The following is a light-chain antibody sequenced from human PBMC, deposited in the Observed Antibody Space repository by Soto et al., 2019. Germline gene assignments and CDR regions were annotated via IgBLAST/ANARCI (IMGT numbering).Light chain of an antibody. CDR1: SSDVGGYNY. J-gene: IGLJ1*01. CDR2: DAS. CDR3: CSYAGSYTFEV. Sequence: QSVLTQPRSVSGSPGQSVTISCTGTSSDVGGYNYVSWYQQHPGKAPKLMIYDASKRPSGVPDRFSGSKSGNTASLTISGLQAEDEADYYCCSYAGSYTFEVFGTGTKVTV. V-gene: IGLV2-11*01.